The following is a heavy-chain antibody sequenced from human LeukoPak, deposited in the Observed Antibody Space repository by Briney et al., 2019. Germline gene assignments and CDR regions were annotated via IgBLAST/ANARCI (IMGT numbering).Heavy chain of an antibody. J-gene: IGHJ4*02. V-gene: IGHV3-30*18. CDR2: ISYDGINK. Sequence: PGGSLRLSCAASGFXFSGYDIHWVRQVPGRGLEWVAVISYDGINKYYGDSVRGRSTVSRDNSKNTLDLQMDSLRAEDTAVYYCAKGVVAYCDGDCQSRTALGHWGQGALVTVSS. CDR3: AKGVVAYCDGDCQSRTALGH. CDR1: GFXFSGYD. D-gene: IGHD2-21*02.